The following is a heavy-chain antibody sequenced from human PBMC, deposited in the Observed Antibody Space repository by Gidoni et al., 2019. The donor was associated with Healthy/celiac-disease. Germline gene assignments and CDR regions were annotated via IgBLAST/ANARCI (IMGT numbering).Heavy chain of an antibody. J-gene: IGHJ4*02. CDR2: IDPSDSYT. D-gene: IGHD6-19*01. Sequence: EVQLVQSGAEVKKPGESLRISCKGSGYRFTSYWISWVRQMPGKGLEWMGRIDPSDSYTNYSPSFQGHVTISADKSISTAYLQWSSLKASDTAMYYCARHSPNALYSSGFPSFDYWGQGTLVTVSS. CDR3: ARHSPNALYSSGFPSFDY. V-gene: IGHV5-10-1*03. CDR1: GYRFTSYW.